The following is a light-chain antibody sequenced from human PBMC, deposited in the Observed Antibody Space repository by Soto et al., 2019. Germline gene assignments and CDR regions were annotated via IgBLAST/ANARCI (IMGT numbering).Light chain of an antibody. J-gene: IGKJ2*01. CDR1: QSVSSY. V-gene: IGKV3-11*01. CDR3: QQRET. Sequence: EIVLTQSPATLSLSPGERATLSCRASQSVSSYLAWYQQKPGQAPRLLIYDASNRATSIPARFSGSGSGTDLTLTISSLEPEDFAVYYCQQRETFGQGTKLEIK. CDR2: DAS.